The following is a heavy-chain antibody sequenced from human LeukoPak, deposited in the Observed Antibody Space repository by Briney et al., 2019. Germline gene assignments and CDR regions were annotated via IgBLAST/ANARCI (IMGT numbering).Heavy chain of an antibody. Sequence: GGSLRLSCAASGFTFSDSWMSWVRQAPGKGLEWISTITGSGDNTYYADSVKGRFTISRDNSKDTLYLQMISLRAEDTALYYCAKYPWGSGYGYIDYWGQGTLVTVSS. CDR2: ITGSGDNT. V-gene: IGHV3-23*01. D-gene: IGHD5-12*01. CDR1: GFTFSDSW. J-gene: IGHJ4*02. CDR3: AKYPWGSGYGYIDY.